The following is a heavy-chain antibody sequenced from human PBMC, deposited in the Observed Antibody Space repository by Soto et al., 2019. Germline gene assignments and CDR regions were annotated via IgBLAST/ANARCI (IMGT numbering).Heavy chain of an antibody. CDR3: ARDSQYCSSTSCPFDY. Sequence: SVKVSCKASGGTFSSYAISWVRQAPGQGLEWMGGIIPIFGTANYAQKFQGRVTITADKSTSTAYMELSSLRSEDTAVYCCARDSQYCSSTSCPFDYWGQGTLVTVSS. V-gene: IGHV1-69*06. D-gene: IGHD2-2*01. CDR2: IIPIFGTA. J-gene: IGHJ4*02. CDR1: GGTFSSYA.